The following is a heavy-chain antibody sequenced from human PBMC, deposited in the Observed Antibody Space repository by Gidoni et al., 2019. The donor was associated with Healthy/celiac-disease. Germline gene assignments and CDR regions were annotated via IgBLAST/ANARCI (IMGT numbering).Heavy chain of an antibody. D-gene: IGHD1-26*01. V-gene: IGHV4-39*01. CDR1: GGSISSSSYY. CDR2: IYYSGST. Sequence: QLQLQESGPGLVKPSETLSLTCTVSGGSISSSSYYWGWLRQPPGKGLEWIGSIYYSGSTYYNPSLKSRVTISVDTSKNQFSLKLSSVTAADTAVYYCAVPELVGATRGIDYWGQGTLVTVSS. CDR3: AVPELVGATRGIDY. J-gene: IGHJ4*02.